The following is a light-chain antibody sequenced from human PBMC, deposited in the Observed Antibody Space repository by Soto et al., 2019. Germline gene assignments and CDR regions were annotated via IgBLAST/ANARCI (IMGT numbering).Light chain of an antibody. Sequence: QSVLTQPASVSGSPGQSITISCTGTSSDVGGYNYVSWYQQHPGKAPKLMLYHVSDRPSGVSHRFSGSKSGNTASLTISGLQAEDEATYHCSSYTSSTTLLVFGGGTKLTVL. CDR1: SSDVGGYNY. CDR2: HVS. J-gene: IGLJ3*02. CDR3: SSYTSSTTLLV. V-gene: IGLV2-14*01.